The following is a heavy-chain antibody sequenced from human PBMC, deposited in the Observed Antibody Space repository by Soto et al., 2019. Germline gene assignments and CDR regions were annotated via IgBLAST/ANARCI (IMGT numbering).Heavy chain of an antibody. CDR2: ISGSGGST. D-gene: IGHD3-22*01. J-gene: IGHJ4*02. V-gene: IGHV3-23*01. Sequence: PGRSLRLSCACSGFTFSSSAMIWVRHAPGKGLEWVSAISGSGGSTYYADSVKGRFTISRDNSKNTLYLQMNSLRAEDTAVYYCAKDRDYYDSSGYSWGQGTLVTVSS. CDR3: AKDRDYYDSSGYS. CDR1: GFTFSSSA.